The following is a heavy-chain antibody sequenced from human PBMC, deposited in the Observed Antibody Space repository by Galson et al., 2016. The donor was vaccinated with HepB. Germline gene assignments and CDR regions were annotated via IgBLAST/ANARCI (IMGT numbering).Heavy chain of an antibody. J-gene: IGHJ4*02. D-gene: IGHD2-21*01. CDR2: IGGSGTSS. Sequence: SLRLSCAASGFTFSTHAMTWVRQAPGKGLEWVSDIGGSGTSSFYADSVKGRFTISRDNSKNTVYLQMDSLGVEDTAIYYCAKPVAPSCLEYWGQGILVTVSS. CDR3: AKPVAPSCLEY. V-gene: IGHV3-23*01. CDR1: GFTFSTHA.